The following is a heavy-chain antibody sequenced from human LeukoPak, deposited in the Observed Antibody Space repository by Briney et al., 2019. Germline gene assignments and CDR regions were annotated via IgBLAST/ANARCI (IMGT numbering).Heavy chain of an antibody. J-gene: IGHJ4*02. D-gene: IGHD4-11*01. CDR2: ISSSSSSHI. CDR1: GFTFSSYS. V-gene: IGHV3-21*01. CDR3: ARDHYSNKFDY. Sequence: GGSLRLSCAASGFTFSSYSMNWVRQAPGKGLEWVSSISSSSSSHIYYADSVKGRFTISRDNAKNSLYLQMNSLRAEDTAVYYCARDHYSNKFDYWGQGTLVTVSS.